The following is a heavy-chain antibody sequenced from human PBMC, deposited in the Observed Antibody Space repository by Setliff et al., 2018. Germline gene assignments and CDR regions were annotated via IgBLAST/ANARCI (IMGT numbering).Heavy chain of an antibody. V-gene: IGHV1-24*01. CDR1: GYTLTELS. CDR2: FDPEDGET. Sequence: ASVKVSCKVSGYTLTELSIHWVRQAPGKGLEWMGGFDPEDGETSYAQKFQGRVTMTADTSTDTAYMELSSLRSGDTAVYYCANPRSGIIDAFDIWGQGTMVTVSS. J-gene: IGHJ3*02. CDR3: ANPRSGIIDAFDI.